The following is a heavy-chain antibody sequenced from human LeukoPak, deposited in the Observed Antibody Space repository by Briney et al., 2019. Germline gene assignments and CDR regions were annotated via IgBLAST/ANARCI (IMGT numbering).Heavy chain of an antibody. CDR1: GFTLSIYS. CDR2: TSSSSSYI. D-gene: IGHD3-16*01. V-gene: IGHV3-21*01. Sequence: GGSLRLSCAASGFTLSIYSMSWVRQAPGKGLEWVSSTSSSSSYIYYADSVKGRFTISRDNAKNSLYLQMNTLRAEDTAVYYCARSDNVWGGPYYFDFWGQGTLVTVSS. J-gene: IGHJ4*02. CDR3: ARSDNVWGGPYYFDF.